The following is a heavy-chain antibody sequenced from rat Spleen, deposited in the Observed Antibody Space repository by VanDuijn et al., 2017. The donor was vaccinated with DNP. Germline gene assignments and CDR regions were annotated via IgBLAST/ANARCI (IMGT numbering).Heavy chain of an antibody. CDR1: GFTFSDYD. J-gene: IGHJ2*01. CDR3: AREITGMTLDY. CDR2: INYDGGST. D-gene: IGHD1-7*01. Sequence: EVQLVESGGGLVQPGRSLKLSCATSGFTFSDYDMAWVRQAPKKGLEWVVTINYDGGSTYYRDSLKGRFTISRDTAKSTLYLQMDSLRSEETATYFCAREITGMTLDYWGQGVMVTVSS. V-gene: IGHV5-7*01.